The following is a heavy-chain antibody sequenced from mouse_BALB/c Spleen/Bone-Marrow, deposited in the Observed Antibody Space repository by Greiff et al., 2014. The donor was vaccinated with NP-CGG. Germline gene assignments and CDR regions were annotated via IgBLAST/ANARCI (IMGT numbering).Heavy chain of an antibody. V-gene: IGHV3-8*02. J-gene: IGHJ2*01. CDR2: ISYSGST. CDR1: GDSITSGY. CDR3: ARVGGYGPYFDY. D-gene: IGHD1-1*02. Sequence: EVKLMESGPSLVKPSQTLSLTCSVTGDSITSGYWNWIRKFPGNKLEYMGYISYSGSTYFNPSLKSRISITRDTSKNQYYLQLNSVTTEDTATYYCARVGGYGPYFDYWGQGTTLTVSS.